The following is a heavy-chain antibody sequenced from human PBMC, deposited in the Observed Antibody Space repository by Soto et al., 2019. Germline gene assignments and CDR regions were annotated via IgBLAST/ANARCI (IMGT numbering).Heavy chain of an antibody. J-gene: IGHJ4*02. CDR1: GFTFSNYW. CDR3: AREIRGYSYGYSEYVDY. D-gene: IGHD5-18*01. Sequence: GGSLRLSCAASGFTFSNYWMSCVRQAPGKGLEWVANIKQDGSEKYYVDSVKGRFTISRDNAKNSLYLQMNSLRAEDTALYYCAREIRGYSYGYSEYVDYWGQGTLVTVSS. V-gene: IGHV3-7*01. CDR2: IKQDGSEK.